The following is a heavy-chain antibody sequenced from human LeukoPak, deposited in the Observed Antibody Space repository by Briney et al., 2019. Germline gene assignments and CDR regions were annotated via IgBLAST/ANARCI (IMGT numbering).Heavy chain of an antibody. CDR3: ARSSTFYFDY. CDR1: GGSISSSSYY. D-gene: IGHD3-3*02. Sequence: SETLSLTCTVSGGSISSSSYYWGWIRQPPGKGLEWIGSIYYSGSTYYNPSLKSRVTISADTSKNQFSLKLSSVTAADTAVYYCARSSTFYFDYWGQGTLVTVSS. V-gene: IGHV4-39*01. CDR2: IYYSGST. J-gene: IGHJ4*02.